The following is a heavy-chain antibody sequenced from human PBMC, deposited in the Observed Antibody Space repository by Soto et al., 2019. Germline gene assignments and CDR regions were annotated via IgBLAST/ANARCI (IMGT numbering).Heavy chain of an antibody. CDR1: GYTFTGYY. J-gene: IGHJ6*03. CDR2: INPNSGGT. V-gene: IGHV1-2*04. Sequence: ASVKVSCKASGYTFTGYYMHWVRQAPGQGLEWMGWINPNSGGTNYAQKFQGWVTMTRDTSTTTVYMELSSLRSDDTAMYYCARSKYMDVWGKGTTVTVSS. CDR3: ARSKYMDV.